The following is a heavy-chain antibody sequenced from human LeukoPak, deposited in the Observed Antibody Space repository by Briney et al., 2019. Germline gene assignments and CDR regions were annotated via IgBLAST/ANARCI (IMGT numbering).Heavy chain of an antibody. V-gene: IGHV3-30-3*01. Sequence: GGSLRLSCAASGSTFSSNPMHWVRQAPGKGLEWVAVISYDGSNKYYADSVKGRFTISRDNSKNTLYLQMNSLRAEDTAVYYCAKDNYYDNSAYPDYWGQGTLVTVSS. CDR2: ISYDGSNK. J-gene: IGHJ4*02. CDR1: GSTFSSNP. CDR3: AKDNYYDNSAYPDY. D-gene: IGHD3-22*01.